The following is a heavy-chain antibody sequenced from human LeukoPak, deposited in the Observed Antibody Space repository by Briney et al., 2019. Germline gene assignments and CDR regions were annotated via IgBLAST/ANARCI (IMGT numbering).Heavy chain of an antibody. CDR2: INHSGST. J-gene: IGHJ6*03. V-gene: IGHV4-34*01. Sequence: PSETLSLTCAVYGGSFSGYYWSWIRQPPGKGLEWIGEINHSGSTNYNPSLKSRVTISVDTSKNQFSLKLSSVTAADTAVYYCARDDLHLVRRLGGTTEYYYYYYMDVWGKGTTVTVSS. D-gene: IGHD6-13*01. CDR3: ARDDLHLVRRLGGTTEYYYYYYMDV. CDR1: GGSFSGYY.